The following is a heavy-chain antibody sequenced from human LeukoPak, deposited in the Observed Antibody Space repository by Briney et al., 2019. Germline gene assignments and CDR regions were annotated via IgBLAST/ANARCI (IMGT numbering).Heavy chain of an antibody. CDR2: IRSKNFGETQ. CDR1: GFNFGDYT. CDR3: SGHDSIYFDY. J-gene: IGHJ4*02. Sequence: PGGPLRLSCTVSGFNFGDYTMTWVRQAPGKGLEWVSFIRSKNFGETQEYAAAVKGRFTISRDDSKNITYLEMNSLKTEDTAVYCYSGHDSIYFDYWGQGTLVTVSS. D-gene: IGHD5-12*01. V-gene: IGHV3-49*04.